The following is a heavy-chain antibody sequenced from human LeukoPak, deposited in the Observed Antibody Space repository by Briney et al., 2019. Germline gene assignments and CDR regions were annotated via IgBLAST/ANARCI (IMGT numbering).Heavy chain of an antibody. Sequence: SETLSLTCSVSNDSINNFYWTWIRQPAGRGLEWIGTASTSDTPHYNPSLNSRVAISIDKSKTHFSLRLISVTAADTAVYFCAGDYSSLVMGHWGQGTPVTVSS. CDR1: NDSINNFY. CDR2: ASTSDTP. CDR3: AGDYSSLVMGH. J-gene: IGHJ4*02. D-gene: IGHD4-17*01. V-gene: IGHV4-4*07.